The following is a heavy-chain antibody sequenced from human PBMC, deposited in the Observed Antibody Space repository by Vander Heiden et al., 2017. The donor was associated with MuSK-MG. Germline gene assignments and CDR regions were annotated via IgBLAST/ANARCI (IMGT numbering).Heavy chain of an antibody. CDR3: AKPGCSSTTCYVNF. CDR2: ISWNSDTI. V-gene: IGHV3-9*01. D-gene: IGHD2-2*01. J-gene: IGHJ4*02. Sequence: EVQLVESGGGLVQPGRSLRLSCVASGFTFEEYAMHWVRQAPGKGLEWLSGISWNSDTIDYADSVKGRFTISRDNAKNSLYLLMNSLRGEDTALYYCAKPGCSSTTCYVNFWGPGTLVTVSS. CDR1: GFTFEEYA.